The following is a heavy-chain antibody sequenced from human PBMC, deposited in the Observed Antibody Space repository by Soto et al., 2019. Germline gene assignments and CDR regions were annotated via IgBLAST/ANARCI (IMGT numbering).Heavy chain of an antibody. V-gene: IGHV3-48*01. CDR2: ISSSSSTI. D-gene: IGHD3-10*01. CDR3: ARGVRYHYGSGVLVFDY. J-gene: IGHJ4*02. Sequence: PGGSLRLSCAASGFTFSSYSMNWVRQAPGKGLEWVSYISSSSSTIYYADSVKGRFTISRDNAKNSLYLQMNSLRAEDTAVYYCARGVRYHYGSGVLVFDYGGEGTL. CDR1: GFTFSSYS.